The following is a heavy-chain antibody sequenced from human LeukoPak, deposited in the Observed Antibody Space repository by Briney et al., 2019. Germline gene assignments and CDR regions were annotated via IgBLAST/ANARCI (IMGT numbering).Heavy chain of an antibody. D-gene: IGHD3-10*01. CDR3: AKRGGLWFGEFQPFDY. CDR2: ISGSGGST. J-gene: IGHJ4*02. V-gene: IGHV3-23*01. CDR1: GFTFSSYG. Sequence: PGGSLRLSCAASGFTFSSYGMSWVRQAPGKGLEWVSAISGSGGSTYYADSVKGRFTISRDNSKNTLYLQMNSLRAEDTAVYYCAKRGGLWFGEFQPFDYWGQGTLVTVSS.